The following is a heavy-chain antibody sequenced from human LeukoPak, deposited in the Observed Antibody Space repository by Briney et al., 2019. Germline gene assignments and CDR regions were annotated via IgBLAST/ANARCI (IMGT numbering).Heavy chain of an antibody. D-gene: IGHD6-13*01. CDR3: ARDSSRDAKFDP. Sequence: ASLKVSCKASGYTFTGYYMHWVRQAPGQGLEWMGWINPNSGGTNYAQKFQGRVTMTRDTSISTAYMELSRLRSDDTALYYCARDSSRDAKFDPWGQGTLVTVSS. J-gene: IGHJ5*02. CDR2: INPNSGGT. V-gene: IGHV1-2*02. CDR1: GYTFTGYY.